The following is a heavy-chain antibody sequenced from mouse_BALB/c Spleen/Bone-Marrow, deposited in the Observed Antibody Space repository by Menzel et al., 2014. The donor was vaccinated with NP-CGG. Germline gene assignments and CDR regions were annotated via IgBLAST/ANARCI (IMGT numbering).Heavy chain of an antibody. CDR3: ARGDLLRGFAY. CDR1: GFTFSSFG. J-gene: IGHJ3*01. CDR2: ISSVSSTI. D-gene: IGHD1-1*01. V-gene: IGHV5-17*02. Sequence: EVQLQQSGGGLVQPGGSRKLSCAASGFTFSSFGMHWVRQAPEKGLEWVAYISSVSSTIYYADTVKGRFTISRDNPKNTLFLQMTSLRSEDTAMYYCARGDLLRGFAYWGQGTLVTVSA.